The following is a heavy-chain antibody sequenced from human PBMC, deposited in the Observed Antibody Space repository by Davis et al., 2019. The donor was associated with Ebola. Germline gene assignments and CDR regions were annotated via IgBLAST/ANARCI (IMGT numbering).Heavy chain of an antibody. Sequence: GESLKISCAASGFTFSNAWMSWVRQAPGKGLEWVGRIKTETDGGTTDYAAPVKGRFTISRDDSKNTLYLQMNSLRAEDTAVYYCARDSYEFWSGHIIDRVYYHYYGIDVWGQGTTVTVSS. CDR3: ARDSYEFWSGHIIDRVYYHYYGIDV. CDR2: IKTETDGGTT. V-gene: IGHV3-15*01. D-gene: IGHD3-3*01. CDR1: GFTFSNAW. J-gene: IGHJ6*02.